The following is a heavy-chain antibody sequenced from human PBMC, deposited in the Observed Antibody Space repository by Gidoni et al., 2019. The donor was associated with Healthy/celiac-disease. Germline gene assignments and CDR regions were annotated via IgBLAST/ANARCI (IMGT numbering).Heavy chain of an antibody. D-gene: IGHD3-10*01. CDR3: ARVGGGNYYYGMDV. V-gene: IGHV3-53*01. Sequence: EVQLVESGGGLIQPGGSLRLSCAASGFPVSSNYMSWVRQAPGKGLEWVSVIDSGGSTYYADSVKGRFTISRDNSKNTLYLQMNSLRAEDTAVYYCARVGGGNYYYGMDVWGQGTTVTVSS. CDR2: IDSGGST. CDR1: GFPVSSNY. J-gene: IGHJ6*02.